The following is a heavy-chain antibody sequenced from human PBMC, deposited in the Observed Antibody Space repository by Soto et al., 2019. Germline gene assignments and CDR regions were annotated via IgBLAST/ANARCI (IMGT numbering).Heavy chain of an antibody. D-gene: IGHD2-15*01. CDR2: INPNSGGT. CDR1: GYTFTGYY. Sequence: ASVKVSCKASGYTFTGYYMHWVRQAPGQGLEWMGWINPNSGGTNYAQKFQGWVTMTRDTSISTAYMELSRLRSDDTAVYYCAREGLHCSGGSCYDYYYMDVWGKGSTVTVSS. J-gene: IGHJ6*03. V-gene: IGHV1-2*04. CDR3: AREGLHCSGGSCYDYYYMDV.